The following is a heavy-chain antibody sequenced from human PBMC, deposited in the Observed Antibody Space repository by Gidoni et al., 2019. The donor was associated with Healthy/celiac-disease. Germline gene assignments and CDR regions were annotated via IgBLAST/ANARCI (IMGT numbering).Heavy chain of an antibody. D-gene: IGHD3-22*01. CDR3: AKGGYDSRYDAFDI. CDR1: GFPFDDYA. J-gene: IGHJ3*02. V-gene: IGHV3-9*01. CDR2: SSWNSGSI. Sequence: EVQLVESGGGLVQPGRSLRLSCAASGFPFDDYAMHGVRQAQGKGLEWVSGSSWNSGSIGYADSVKGRFTISRDNAKNSLYLQMNSLRAEDTALYDCAKGGYDSRYDAFDIWGQGTMVTVSS.